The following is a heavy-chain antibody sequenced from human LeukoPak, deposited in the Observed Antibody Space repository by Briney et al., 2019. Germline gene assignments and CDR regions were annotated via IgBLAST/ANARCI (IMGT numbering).Heavy chain of an antibody. Sequence: GGSLRLSCAASGFTFSSYSMNWVRQAPGKGLEWVSSISSSSSYIYYADSVKGRFTISRDNAKNSLYLQMNSLRAEDTAVYYCARDLTRSSRYSSGSPAFYYWGQGTLVTVSS. CDR3: ARDLTRSSRYSSGSPAFYY. V-gene: IGHV3-21*01. D-gene: IGHD6-19*01. J-gene: IGHJ4*02. CDR1: GFTFSSYS. CDR2: ISSSSSYI.